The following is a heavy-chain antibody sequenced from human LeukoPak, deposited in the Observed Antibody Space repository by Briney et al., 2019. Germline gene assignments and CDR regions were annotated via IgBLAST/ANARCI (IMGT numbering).Heavy chain of an antibody. CDR3: ARLSLVPAAIPFFDY. D-gene: IGHD2-2*02. Sequence: GGSLRLSCAASGSTFSSYSMNWVRQAPGKGLEWVSSISSSSSYIYYADSVKGRFTISRDNAKNSLYLQMNSLRAEDTAVYYCARLSLVPAAIPFFDYWGQGTLVTVSS. J-gene: IGHJ4*02. CDR2: ISSSSSYI. CDR1: GSTFSSYS. V-gene: IGHV3-21*01.